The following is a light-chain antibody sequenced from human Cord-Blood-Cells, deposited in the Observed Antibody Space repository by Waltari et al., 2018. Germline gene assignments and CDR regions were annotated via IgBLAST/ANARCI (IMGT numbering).Light chain of an antibody. CDR2: GAS. J-gene: IGKJ5*01. V-gene: IGKV3-20*01. CDR3: QQYGSSPRIT. CDR1: QSVSSSY. Sequence: EIVLTPSPGTLSLSPGERPTLSCTASQSVSSSYLAWYQQKPGQAPRLLIYGASSRATGIPDRVSGSGAETDCTLTISRLQPEDFAVYYCQQYGSSPRITFGQGTRLEIK.